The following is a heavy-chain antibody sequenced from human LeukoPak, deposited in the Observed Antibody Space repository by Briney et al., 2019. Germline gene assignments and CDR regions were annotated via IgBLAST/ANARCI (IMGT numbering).Heavy chain of an antibody. V-gene: IGHV5-51*01. CDR3: ARHRATVTTFRGYYYYMDV. CDR2: IYPGDSDT. J-gene: IGHJ6*03. Sequence: GESLKISCKGSGYSFTSYWIGWVRQMPGKGLEWMGIIYPGDSDTRYSPSFQGQVTISADKSISTAYLQWSSLKASDTAMYYCARHRATVTTFRGYYYYMDVWGKGTTVTISS. D-gene: IGHD4-17*01. CDR1: GYSFTSYW.